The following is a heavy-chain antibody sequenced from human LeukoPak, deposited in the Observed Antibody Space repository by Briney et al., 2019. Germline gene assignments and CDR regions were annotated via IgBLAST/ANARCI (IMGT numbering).Heavy chain of an antibody. Sequence: GGSLRLSCAASGFTFSSYEMHWVRQAPGKGLEYVSAISSNGGSTYYGNSVKGRFTISRDNSKNTLYLQMGSLRAEDMAVYYCARGRRFGGVIVVPYYFDYWGQGTLVTVSS. D-gene: IGHD3-16*02. J-gene: IGHJ4*02. V-gene: IGHV3-64*01. CDR1: GFTFSSYE. CDR3: ARGRRFGGVIVVPYYFDY. CDR2: ISSNGGST.